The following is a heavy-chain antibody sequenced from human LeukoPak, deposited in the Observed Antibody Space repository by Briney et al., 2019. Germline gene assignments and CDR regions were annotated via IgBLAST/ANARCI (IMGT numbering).Heavy chain of an antibody. J-gene: IGHJ4*02. Sequence: NPGGSLRLSCAASGFTFSSYAMSWVRQAPGKGLEWVSAISGSGGSTYYADSVKGRFTISRDNSKNTLYLQMNSLRAEDTAVYYCAKDTGRIAASYFDYWAREPWSPSPQ. CDR3: AKDTGRIAASYFDY. D-gene: IGHD6-13*01. CDR2: ISGSGGST. V-gene: IGHV3-23*01. CDR1: GFTFSSYA.